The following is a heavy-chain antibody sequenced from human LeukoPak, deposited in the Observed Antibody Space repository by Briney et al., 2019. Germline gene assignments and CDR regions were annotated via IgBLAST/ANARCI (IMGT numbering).Heavy chain of an antibody. CDR2: ISYDGSNK. CDR3: ANTVSNYGGAFDI. V-gene: IGHV3-30*18. D-gene: IGHD4-23*01. CDR1: GISRGGYG. Sequence: ATGISRGGYGIKCVWPASRKGKEWVAVISYDGSNKYYADSVKGRFTISRDNSKNTLYLQMNSLRAEDTAVYYCANTVSNYGGAFDIWGQGIMVTVSS. J-gene: IGHJ3*02.